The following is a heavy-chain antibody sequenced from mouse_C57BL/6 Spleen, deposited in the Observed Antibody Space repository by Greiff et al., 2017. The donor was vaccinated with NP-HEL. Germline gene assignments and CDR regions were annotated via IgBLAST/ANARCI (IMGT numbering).Heavy chain of an antibody. CDR2: ILPGSGST. D-gene: IGHD1-1*01. Sequence: QVQLKESGAELMKPGASVKLSCKATGYTFTGYWIEWVKQRPGHGLEWIGEILPGSGSTNYNEKFKGKATFTADPSSNTAYMQLSSLTTEDSAIYDCARNPDYDGSSYSAMDYWGQGTSVTVSS. V-gene: IGHV1-9*01. J-gene: IGHJ4*01. CDR1: GYTFTGYW. CDR3: ARNPDYDGSSYSAMDY.